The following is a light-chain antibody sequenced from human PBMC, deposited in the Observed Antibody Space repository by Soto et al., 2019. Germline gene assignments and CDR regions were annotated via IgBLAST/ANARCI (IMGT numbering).Light chain of an antibody. CDR1: QAVPNN. CDR2: EES. J-gene: IGKJ4*01. CDR3: QQVKTYPRT. V-gene: IGKV1-9*01. Sequence: DIHLTQSPSFLSASVGDRVTITCRPSQAVPNNMAWYPQKPGKPPKLLIYEESTLHSGVPSRLSGRKSGTQFTLTIDSLQPEDFATYYCQQVKTYPRTFGGGTKVEIK.